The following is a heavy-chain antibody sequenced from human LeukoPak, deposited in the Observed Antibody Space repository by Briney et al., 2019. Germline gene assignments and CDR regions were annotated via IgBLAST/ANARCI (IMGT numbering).Heavy chain of an antibody. CDR1: GYTFTDYY. V-gene: IGHV1-2*02. D-gene: IGHD7-27*01. CDR2: INPNSGGT. J-gene: IGHJ4*02. Sequence: GASVKVSCKASGYTFTDYYMHWVRQAPGQGLEWMGWINPNSGGTNYAQKFQGRVTVTRGTSISTAYMELSSLRSDDTAVYYCARGGPLTGDPVLFVYWGQGTLVTVSS. CDR3: ARGGPLTGDPVLFVY.